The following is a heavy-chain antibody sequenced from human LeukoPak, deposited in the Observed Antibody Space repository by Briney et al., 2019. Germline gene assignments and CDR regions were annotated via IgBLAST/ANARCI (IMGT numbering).Heavy chain of an antibody. CDR2: INSGGGGT. CDR3: ARDRRISTAGFTFDH. J-gene: IGHJ4*02. D-gene: IGHD6-13*01. Sequence: GASVKVSCKASGYTFTNHYIHWVRQAPGQGLEWMGMINSGGGGTGYAQKFQGRVTLNRDTSTSTVYMELSSLRSEDTAVYYCARDRRISTAGFTFDHWGQGTLVTVSS. CDR1: GYTFTNHY. V-gene: IGHV1-46*01.